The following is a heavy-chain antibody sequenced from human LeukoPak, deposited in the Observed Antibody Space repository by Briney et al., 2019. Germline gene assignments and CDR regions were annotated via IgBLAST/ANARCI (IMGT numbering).Heavy chain of an antibody. CDR3: ARGGDIVVVPAAPFDY. D-gene: IGHD2-2*01. J-gene: IGHJ4*02. V-gene: IGHV3-7*03. Sequence: PGGSLRLSCAASGFTFSNFWMNWVRQAPGKGLEWVANIKQDGSEKYYVDSVKGRFTISRDNAKNSLYLQMNSLRAEDTAVYYCARGGDIVVVPAAPFDYWGQGTLVTVSS. CDR2: IKQDGSEK. CDR1: GFTFSNFW.